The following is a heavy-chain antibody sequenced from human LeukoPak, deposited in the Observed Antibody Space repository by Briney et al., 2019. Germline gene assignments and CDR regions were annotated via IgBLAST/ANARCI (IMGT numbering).Heavy chain of an antibody. CDR1: RYSISSGYY. D-gene: IGHD5-18*01. Sequence: SETLSLTCDVSRYSISSGYYWGWIRQSPGTGLEWVASIYQSGRTFYNPSLQSRVTISVDTSKNQFSVKLTPVTAADTALYYCATVGGYSYGYLKYWGQGILVTVSP. CDR3: ATVGGYSYGYLKY. V-gene: IGHV4-38-2*01. CDR2: IYQSGRT. J-gene: IGHJ4*02.